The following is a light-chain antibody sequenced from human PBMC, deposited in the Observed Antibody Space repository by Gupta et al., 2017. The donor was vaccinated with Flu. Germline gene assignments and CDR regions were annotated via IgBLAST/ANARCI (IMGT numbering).Light chain of an antibody. CDR2: DAS. V-gene: IGKV3-11*01. Sequence: EIVCTQSAATLSLFPGERATLSCRSRQPVKSYLASYQQKPGQTPKLLLYDASNRDTGIQARLSGSGCGKQVSITSSSREQEEFAGYEFQQRSNWPPHTFGQGTRLEIK. J-gene: IGKJ5*01. CDR1: QPVKSY. CDR3: QQRSNWPPHT.